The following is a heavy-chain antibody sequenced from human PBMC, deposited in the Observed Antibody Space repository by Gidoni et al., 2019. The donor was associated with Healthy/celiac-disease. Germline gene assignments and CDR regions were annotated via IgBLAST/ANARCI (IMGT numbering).Heavy chain of an antibody. D-gene: IGHD1-26*01. Sequence: EVQLLESGGGLVQPGGSLRLSCAASGFTFSSYAMSWVRQAPGKGLGWVSAISGSGGSTYYADSVKGRFTISRDNSKNTLYLQMNSLRAEDTAVYYCAKDPSGSYSHYYYGMDVWGQGTTVTVSS. CDR3: AKDPSGSYSHYYYGMDV. CDR1: GFTFSSYA. V-gene: IGHV3-23*01. CDR2: ISGSGGST. J-gene: IGHJ6*02.